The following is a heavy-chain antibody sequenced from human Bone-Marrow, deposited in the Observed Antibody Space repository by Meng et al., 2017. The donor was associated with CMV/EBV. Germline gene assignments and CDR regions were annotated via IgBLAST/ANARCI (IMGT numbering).Heavy chain of an antibody. J-gene: IGHJ1*01. V-gene: IGHV3-23*01. D-gene: IGHD6-13*01. CDR1: GFTFSSYE. CDR2: ISGSGGST. Sequence: GGSLRLSCAASGFTFSSYEMNWVRQAPGKGLEWVSAISGSGGSTYYADSVKGRFTISRDNSKNTLYLQMNSLRAEDTAVYYCAKAPPQAGTGFFQHWGQGTLVTVSS. CDR3: AKAPPQAGTGFFQH.